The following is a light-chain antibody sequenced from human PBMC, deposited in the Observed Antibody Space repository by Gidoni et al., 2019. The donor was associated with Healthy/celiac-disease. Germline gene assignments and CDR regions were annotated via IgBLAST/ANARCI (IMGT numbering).Light chain of an antibody. V-gene: IGLV2-23*01. CDR2: EGS. CDR1: SSEVGSYNL. Sequence: SARTQPAPVSGSPGQSNTISFTGTSSEVGSYNLVSWYQQHPGQAPKLMIYEGSKRPSGVSNRFSGSKSGNTASLTISGLQAEDEADYYCCSYAGSSTPNYVFGTGTKVTVL. CDR3: CSYAGSSTPNYV. J-gene: IGLJ1*01.